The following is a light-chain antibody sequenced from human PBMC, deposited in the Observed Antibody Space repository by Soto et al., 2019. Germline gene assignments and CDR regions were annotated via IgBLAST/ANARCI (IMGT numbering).Light chain of an antibody. Sequence: EIVMPQSPLTLPVTPGEPASISRRSSQSLPYNNTYNYLDWYVQKPGQSPQLLIYFGSNRAPGVPDRFSGSGSGTDFTLKINRVEAEDVGTYYCMQALQSLTFGQGTRLEIK. CDR1: QSLPYNNTYNY. CDR2: FGS. J-gene: IGKJ5*01. V-gene: IGKV2-28*01. CDR3: MQALQSLT.